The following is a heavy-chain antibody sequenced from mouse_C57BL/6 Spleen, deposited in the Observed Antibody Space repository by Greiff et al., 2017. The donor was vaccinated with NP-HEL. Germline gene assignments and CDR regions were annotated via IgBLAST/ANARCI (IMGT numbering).Heavy chain of an antibody. V-gene: IGHV1-26*01. CDR1: GYTFTDYY. Sequence: EVQLQQSGPELVKPGASVKISCKASGYTFTDYYMNWVKQSHGKSLEWIGDINPNNGGTSYNQKFKGKATLTVDKSSSTAYMELRSLTSEDSAVYYCARRALDWDGYAMDYWGQGTSVTVSS. CDR3: ARRALDWDGYAMDY. CDR2: INPNNGGT. J-gene: IGHJ4*01. D-gene: IGHD4-1*01.